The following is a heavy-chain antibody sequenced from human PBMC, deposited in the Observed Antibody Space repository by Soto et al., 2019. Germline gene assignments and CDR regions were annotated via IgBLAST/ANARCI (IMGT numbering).Heavy chain of an antibody. J-gene: IGHJ4*02. D-gene: IGHD3-22*01. Sequence: VQLVESGGGMVQPGTSLRLSCAASGFTFSKYGMHWVRQAPGKGLEWVALICNDGISKVYVDSVKGRFTISRDNSKNKRNRQMNNLRDEDTAVYYCARDNDYDANPLAYWGPGTRFTVSS. CDR2: ICNDGISK. V-gene: IGHV3-33*01. CDR3: ARDNDYDANPLAY. CDR1: GFTFSKYG.